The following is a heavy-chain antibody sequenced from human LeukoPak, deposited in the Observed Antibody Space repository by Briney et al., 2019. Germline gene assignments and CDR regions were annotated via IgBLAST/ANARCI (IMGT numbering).Heavy chain of an antibody. CDR3: ARDVSGYPY. V-gene: IGHV3-48*02. Sequence: GGSLRLSCAASGFTFSTFSMNWVRQAPGKGLEWISYISRSSSSISYADSVKGRFTISRDNAKNSLYLQMNNLRDEDTAVYYRARDVSGYPYWGQGTLVTVSS. J-gene: IGHJ4*02. CDR2: ISRSSSSI. CDR1: GFTFSTFS. D-gene: IGHD5-12*01.